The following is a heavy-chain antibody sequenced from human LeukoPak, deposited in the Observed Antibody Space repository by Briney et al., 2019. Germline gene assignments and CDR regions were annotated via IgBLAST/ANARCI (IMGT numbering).Heavy chain of an antibody. Sequence: PGESLKISCKGSGYSFTSYWIGWVRQMPGKGLEWMGIIYPGDSDTRYSPSFQGQVTISADKSISTAYLQWSSLKASDTAMYYCARHEDMDGAGYFDYWGREPWSPSPQ. CDR1: GYSFTSYW. J-gene: IGHJ4*02. CDR3: ARHEDMDGAGYFDY. CDR2: IYPGDSDT. D-gene: IGHD2-15*01. V-gene: IGHV5-51*01.